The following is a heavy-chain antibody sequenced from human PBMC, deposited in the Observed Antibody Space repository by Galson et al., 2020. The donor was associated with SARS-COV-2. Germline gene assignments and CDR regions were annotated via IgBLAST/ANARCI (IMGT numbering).Heavy chain of an antibody. CDR3: ARGYINGWSQLRLSFSMDWFDP. V-gene: IGHV3-21*06. D-gene: IGHD6-19*01. J-gene: IGHJ5*02. CDR2: ISSSSTYI. CDR1: GFTLSSYT. Sequence: GGSLRLSCAASGFTLSSYTMNWVRQAPGKGLEWVSSISSSSTYIYYADSMKGRFTISRDNAKNSLYLHMNSLRAEDTAVYYCARGYINGWSQLRLSFSMDWFDPWGQGTLVTVSS.